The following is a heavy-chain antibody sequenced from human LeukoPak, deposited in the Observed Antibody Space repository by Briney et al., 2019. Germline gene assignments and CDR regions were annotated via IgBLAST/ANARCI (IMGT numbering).Heavy chain of an antibody. CDR1: GFTFSEFA. V-gene: IGHV3-33*01. D-gene: IGHD6-13*01. CDR3: ARDWAGMTAPGPFDY. Sequence: GGSLRLSCVTSGFTFSEFAMHWVRQVPGKGLEWVAAIWYDGSDKYYADSVKGRFTISRDNSKNTLYLQMNSLRAEDTAVYYCARDWAGMTAPGPFDYWGQGTLVTVSS. J-gene: IGHJ4*02. CDR2: IWYDGSDK.